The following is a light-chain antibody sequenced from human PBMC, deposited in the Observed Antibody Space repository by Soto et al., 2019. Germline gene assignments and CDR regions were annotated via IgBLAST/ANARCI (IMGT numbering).Light chain of an antibody. V-gene: IGLV3-21*02. CDR1: KIRTKS. CDR2: DDS. CDR3: QVWDSGSEHYV. Sequence: SYELTQPPSVSVAPGQTARITCGGNKIRTKSVHWYQQKPGQAPVLVVCDDSDRPSGIPERFSGSNSGNTATLTISRVEAGDEADYFCQVWDSGSEHYVFGAGTKVTVL. J-gene: IGLJ1*01.